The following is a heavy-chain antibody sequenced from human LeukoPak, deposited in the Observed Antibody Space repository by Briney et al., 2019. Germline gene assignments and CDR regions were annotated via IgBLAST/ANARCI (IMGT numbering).Heavy chain of an antibody. CDR2: INPYNGNR. J-gene: IGHJ4*02. Sequence: GASVKVTCKASGYAFTSYGISWVRQAPGQGLECMGWINPYNGNRNYAQKFQGRVTMTTDTSTSTAYMELRSMRSDDTAVYYCAREIHGRFHYWGQGALVTVSS. CDR1: GYAFTSYG. CDR3: AREIHGRFHY. D-gene: IGHD2-15*01. V-gene: IGHV1-18*01.